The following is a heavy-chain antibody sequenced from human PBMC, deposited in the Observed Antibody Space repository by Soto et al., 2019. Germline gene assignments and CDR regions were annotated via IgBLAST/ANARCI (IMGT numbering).Heavy chain of an antibody. CDR1: GGSFSGYY. V-gene: IGHV4-34*01. CDR2: ITHSGST. D-gene: IGHD2-21*01. Sequence: QVQLQQWGAGLLKPSETLSLTCAVYGGSFSGYYWSWIRQPPGKGLEWIGEITHSGSTNYNPSLKSRVTISVDTSKNQFSLKLSSVTAADTAVYYCARGPTAYCGGDCYSNPNFDDYWGQGTLVTVSS. CDR3: ARGPTAYCGGDCYSNPNFDDY. J-gene: IGHJ4*02.